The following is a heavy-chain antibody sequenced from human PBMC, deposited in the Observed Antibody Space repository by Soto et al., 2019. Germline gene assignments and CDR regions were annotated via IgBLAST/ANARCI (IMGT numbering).Heavy chain of an antibody. CDR2: IKSKTDGGTT. D-gene: IGHD6-13*01. Sequence: GGSLRLSCAASGFTFSNAWMSWVRQAPGKGLEWVGRIKSKTDGGTTDYAAPVKGRFTISRDDSKNTLYLQMNSLKTEDTAVYYCTTDYSSSWSYYYGMDVWGQGTTVTVSS. V-gene: IGHV3-15*01. J-gene: IGHJ6*02. CDR1: GFTFSNAW. CDR3: TTDYSSSWSYYYGMDV.